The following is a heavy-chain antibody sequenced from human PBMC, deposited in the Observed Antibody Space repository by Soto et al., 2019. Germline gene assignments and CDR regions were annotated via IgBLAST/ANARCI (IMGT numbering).Heavy chain of an antibody. Sequence: EVQLVESGGGLVQPGGSLRLSCAVSGFTVSTNYVSWVRQAPGKGLEWVSIIYDGGSTYYADSVKGRFTISRDDYNNYLYLQMNNVRDEDTAMYYCTRGDGDYGRRLDPWGQGTLVTVSS. CDR2: IYDGGST. V-gene: IGHV3-66*01. D-gene: IGHD4-17*01. CDR1: GFTVSTNY. CDR3: TRGDGDYGRRLDP. J-gene: IGHJ5*02.